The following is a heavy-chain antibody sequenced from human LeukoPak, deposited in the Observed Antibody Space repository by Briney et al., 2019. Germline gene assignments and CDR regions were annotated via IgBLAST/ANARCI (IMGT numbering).Heavy chain of an antibody. CDR3: ARAEGEYGSGSYGYFDY. Sequence: SETLSLTCTVSGGSISSYYWSWIRQPAGKGLEWIGRIYTSGSDYNSSIRRRVSMSVDTSKNQLSLKLSSVSAADTAVYYCARAEGEYGSGSYGYFDYWGQGILVTVSS. V-gene: IGHV4-4*07. CDR1: GGSISSYY. J-gene: IGHJ4*02. CDR2: IYTSGS. D-gene: IGHD3-10*01.